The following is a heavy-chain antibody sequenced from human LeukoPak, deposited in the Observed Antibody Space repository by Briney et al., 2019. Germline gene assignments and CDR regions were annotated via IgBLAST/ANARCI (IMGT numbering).Heavy chain of an antibody. CDR3: ARDYSSGWYWFDP. Sequence: SETLSLACTVSGGSISSYYWSWIRQPPGKGLEWIGYIYYSGSTNYNPSLKSRVTISVDTSKNQFSLKLSSVTAADTAVYYCARDYSSGWYWFDPWGQGTLVTVSS. J-gene: IGHJ5*02. V-gene: IGHV4-59*01. CDR2: IYYSGST. D-gene: IGHD6-19*01. CDR1: GGSISSYY.